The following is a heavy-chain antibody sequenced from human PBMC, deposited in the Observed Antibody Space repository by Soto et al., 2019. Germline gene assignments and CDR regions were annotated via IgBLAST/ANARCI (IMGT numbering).Heavy chain of an antibody. D-gene: IGHD2-21*02. J-gene: IGHJ5*02. CDR3: AATIAYCGGDCSANWFDP. V-gene: IGHV1-69*13. CDR1: GGTFSSYA. Sequence: SVKVSCKASGGTFSSYAISWVRQAPGQGLEWMGGIIPIFGTANYAQKFQGRVTITADESTSTAYMELSSLRSEDTAVYYCAATIAYCGGDCSANWFDPWGQGTLVTVSS. CDR2: IIPIFGTA.